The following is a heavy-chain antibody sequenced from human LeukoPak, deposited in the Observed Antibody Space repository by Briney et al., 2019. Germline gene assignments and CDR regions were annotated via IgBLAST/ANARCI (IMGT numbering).Heavy chain of an antibody. CDR2: IYTSGST. Sequence: SETLSLTCTVSGGSISSYYWSWIRQPAGKGLEWIGRIYTSGSTNYNPSLKSRVTMSVDTSKNQFSLKLSSVTAADTAVYYCAKDKQWLLQYPTYFDYWGQGTLVTVSS. CDR3: AKDKQWLLQYPTYFDY. V-gene: IGHV4-4*07. CDR1: GGSISSYY. J-gene: IGHJ4*02. D-gene: IGHD6-19*01.